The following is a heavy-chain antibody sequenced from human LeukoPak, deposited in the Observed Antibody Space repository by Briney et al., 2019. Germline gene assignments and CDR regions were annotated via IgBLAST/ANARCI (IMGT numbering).Heavy chain of an antibody. CDR3: ARSSTTGYSSSWYPAADAFDI. CDR2: ISYDSAIK. D-gene: IGHD6-13*01. J-gene: IGHJ3*02. CDR1: GFTFSSYS. V-gene: IGHV3-48*01. Sequence: GGSLRLSCAASGFTFSSYSMNWVRQAPGKGLEWISYISYDSAIKYYADSVRGRFTISRDNAKNSLYLQMNSLRAEDTAVYYCARSSTTGYSSSWYPAADAFDIWGQGTMVTVSS.